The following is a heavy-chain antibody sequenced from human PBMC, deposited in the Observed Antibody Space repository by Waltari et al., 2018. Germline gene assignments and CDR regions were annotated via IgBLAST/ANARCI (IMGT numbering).Heavy chain of an antibody. D-gene: IGHD1-26*01. CDR3: ARATGSYTLFDY. V-gene: IGHV4-59*01. CDR2: IYYSGSN. Sequence: QVQLQESGPGLVKPSETLSLTCTVSGGSISSYYWSWIRQPPGKGLEWIGYIYYSGSNNYNPSLKSRVTISVDTSKNQFSLKRSSVTAADTAVYYCARATGSYTLFDYWGQGTLVTVSS. CDR1: GGSISSYY. J-gene: IGHJ4*02.